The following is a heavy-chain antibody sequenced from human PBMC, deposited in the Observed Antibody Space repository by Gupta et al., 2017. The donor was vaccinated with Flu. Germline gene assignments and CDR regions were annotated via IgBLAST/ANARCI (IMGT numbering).Heavy chain of an antibody. CDR2: IYSGGST. D-gene: IGHD6-13*01. J-gene: IGHJ1*01. CDR1: GFTVSSND. V-gene: IGHV3-53*01. CDR3: TCPGAAAGQFQH. Sequence: EVQLGEPGGGLILLGGSLRVPCAASGFTVSSNDMSWVRQAPGKGLEWVSVIYSGGSTYYADSVKGRFTISRDKSKNTLYLQMNSLRAEDTAVYYCTCPGAAAGQFQHWGQGTLVTVSS.